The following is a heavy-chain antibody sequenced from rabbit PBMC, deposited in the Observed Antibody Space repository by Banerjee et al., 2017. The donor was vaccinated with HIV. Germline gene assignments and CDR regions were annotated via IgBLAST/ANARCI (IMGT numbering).Heavy chain of an antibody. V-gene: IGHV1S45*01. CDR1: GFSFSSNYW. D-gene: IGHD4-1*01. Sequence: QEQLEESGGDLVKPEGSLTLTCTASGFSFSSNYWLCWVRQAPGKGLEWIACMYGGSSGSTWYANWAKGRFTISKTSSTTVTLQMTSLTAADTATYFCARDLAGVVGWNLNLWGPGTLV. CDR3: ARDLAGVVGWNLNL. J-gene: IGHJ4*01. CDR2: MYGGSSGST.